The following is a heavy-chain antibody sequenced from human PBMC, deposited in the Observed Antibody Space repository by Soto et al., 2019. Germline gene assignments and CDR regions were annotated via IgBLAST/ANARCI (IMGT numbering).Heavy chain of an antibody. CDR3: ARGGDWKFAF. CDR2: IHHRGTT. J-gene: IGHJ4*02. V-gene: IGHV4-4*02. Sequence: SETLSLTCDVSGDSIRSDKWWSWVRQSPGRGLEWIGEIHHRGTTNCNPSLKSRVTISVEKSKNQLSLEMTSLTAADTAIYYCARGGDWKFAFWGQGSLVT. CDR1: GDSIRSDKW. D-gene: IGHD2-21*02.